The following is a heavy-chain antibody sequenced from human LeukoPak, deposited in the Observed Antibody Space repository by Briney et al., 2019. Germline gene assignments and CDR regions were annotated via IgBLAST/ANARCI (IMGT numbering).Heavy chain of an antibody. V-gene: IGHV3-30*03. CDR2: ISYDGINK. CDR3: ARDSDGMSV. Sequence: PGRSLRLSCAASRFTFSTYGMHWVRQAPGKGLEWLAPISYDGINKYYADSVKGRFTVSRDNSKSTLYLQVNSLRAEDTAVYYCARDSDGMSVWGLGTTVTVSS. CDR1: RFTFSTYG. J-gene: IGHJ6*02.